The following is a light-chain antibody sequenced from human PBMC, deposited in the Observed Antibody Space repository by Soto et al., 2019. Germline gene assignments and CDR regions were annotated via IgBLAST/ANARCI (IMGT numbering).Light chain of an antibody. J-gene: IGKJ1*01. V-gene: IGKV1-5*03. CDR2: TAS. Sequence: DIQMTQSPSTLSASVGDRVTIACRASQNIKNWLAWYQQKPGKVPKLLIYTASSLESGVPSRFSGSGSGTEFTLTISSLVPDDFAAYYCQQYNSYSRGTFGQGTKVEIK. CDR3: QQYNSYSRGT. CDR1: QNIKNW.